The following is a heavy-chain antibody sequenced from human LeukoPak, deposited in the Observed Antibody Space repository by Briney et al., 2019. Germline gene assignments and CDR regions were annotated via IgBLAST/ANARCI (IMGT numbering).Heavy chain of an antibody. J-gene: IGHJ4*02. Sequence: ASVKVSCKVSGYTLTELSMHWVRQAPGQGLEWMGWISAYNGNTNYAQKLQGRVTMTTDTSTSTAYMELGSLRSDDTAVYYCARDVSPGGLWFGELSPTRFDYWGQGTLVTVSS. CDR1: GYTLTELS. CDR3: ARDVSPGGLWFGELSPTRFDY. D-gene: IGHD3-10*01. CDR2: ISAYNGNT. V-gene: IGHV1-18*01.